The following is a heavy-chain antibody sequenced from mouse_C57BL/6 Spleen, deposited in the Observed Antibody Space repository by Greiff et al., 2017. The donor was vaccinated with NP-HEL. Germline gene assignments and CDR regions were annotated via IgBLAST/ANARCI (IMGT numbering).Heavy chain of an antibody. CDR1: GYAFSSSW. J-gene: IGHJ4*01. CDR3: ARETTVVATDYYAMDY. V-gene: IGHV1-82*01. CDR2: IYPGDGDT. Sequence: VQLVESGPELVKPGASVKISCKASGYAFSSSWMNWVKQRPGKGLEWIGRIYPGDGDTNYNGKFKGKATLTADKSSSTAYMQLSSLTSEDSAVYFCARETTVVATDYYAMDYWGQGTSVTVSS. D-gene: IGHD1-1*01.